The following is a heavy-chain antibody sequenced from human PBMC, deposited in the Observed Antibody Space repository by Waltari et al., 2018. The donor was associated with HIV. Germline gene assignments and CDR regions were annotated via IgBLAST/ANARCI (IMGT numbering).Heavy chain of an antibody. Sequence: EVQLVESGGGLVKPGGSLRLSCAAPGFTFSSSSMNWVREAPGKGREVVLSIVVSSSYIYYADSVKGRFTITRDNAKNSLYLQMNSLRAEDTAVYYGARDLDGDYVAYFQHWGQGTLVTVSS. V-gene: IGHV3-21*01. CDR3: ARDLDGDYVAYFQH. CDR2: IVVSSSYI. J-gene: IGHJ1*01. D-gene: IGHD4-17*01. CDR1: GFTFSSSS.